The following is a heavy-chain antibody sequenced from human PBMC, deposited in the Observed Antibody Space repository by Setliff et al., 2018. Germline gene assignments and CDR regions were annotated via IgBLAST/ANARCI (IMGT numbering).Heavy chain of an antibody. Sequence: PSETLSLTCTVYGASFSDYYWGWIRQPPGKGLEWIAEINHSGSTNFNPSLKSRVNMSVDTSNNQFVLNLKAVTAADTAVYYCARDRTAYTYGLDVWGQGTTVTVSS. CDR1: GASFSDYY. D-gene: IGHD3-16*01. J-gene: IGHJ6*02. V-gene: IGHV4-34*10. CDR3: ARDRTAYTYGLDV. CDR2: INHSGST.